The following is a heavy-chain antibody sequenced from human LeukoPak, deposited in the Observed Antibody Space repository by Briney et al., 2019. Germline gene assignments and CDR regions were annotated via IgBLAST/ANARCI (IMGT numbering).Heavy chain of an antibody. CDR1: GYTFTGYY. J-gene: IGHJ4*02. D-gene: IGHD4-23*01. CDR2: INPNSGGT. Sequence: ASVKVSCKASGYTFTGYYMHWVRQAPGQGLEWMGWINPNSGGTNYAQKFQGRVTMTRDTSISTAYVELSRLRSDDTAVYYCARDSDYGGNPRYYFDYWGQGTLVTVSS. V-gene: IGHV1-2*02. CDR3: ARDSDYGGNPRYYFDY.